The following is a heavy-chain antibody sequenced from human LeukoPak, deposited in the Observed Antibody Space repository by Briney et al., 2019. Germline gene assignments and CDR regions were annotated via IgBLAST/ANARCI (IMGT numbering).Heavy chain of an antibody. J-gene: IGHJ6*02. CDR1: GFTFSRHW. Sequence: GGSLRLSCAASGFTFSRHWMDWVRQAPGKGLEWVANIKEDGSVKEYVDSVKGRFTISRDNAKNSLYLQMNSLRDEDTAVYYCARDIKAIAPWDVWGQGTTVSVSS. CDR3: ARDIKAIAPWDV. V-gene: IGHV3-7*01. D-gene: IGHD2-21*01. CDR2: IKEDGSVK.